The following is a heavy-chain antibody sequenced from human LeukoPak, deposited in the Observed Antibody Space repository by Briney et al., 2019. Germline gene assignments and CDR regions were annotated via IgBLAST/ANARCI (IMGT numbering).Heavy chain of an antibody. CDR2: IYHSGSA. CDR3: ARRVSSKLGTYYFDY. CDR1: GFSISNDYY. V-gene: IGHV4-38-2*01. J-gene: IGHJ4*02. Sequence: SETLSLTCAVSGFSISNDYYWGWIRQPPGKGLEWVGNIYHSGSAYYNPSLRSRVTMSVDISKNQFSLKLTSVTAADTAVYYCARRVSSKLGTYYFDYWGQGTLVTVSS. D-gene: IGHD7-27*01.